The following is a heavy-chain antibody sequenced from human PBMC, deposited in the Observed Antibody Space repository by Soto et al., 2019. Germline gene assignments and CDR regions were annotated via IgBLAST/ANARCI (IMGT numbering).Heavy chain of an antibody. D-gene: IGHD3-16*02. CDR3: ARGPDRGSYDYIWGSYRYTEDYYYYYMDV. CDR1: GGSFSGYY. CDR2: INHSGST. J-gene: IGHJ6*03. Sequence: SETLSLTCAVYGGSFSGYYWSWIRQPPGKGLEWIGEINHSGSTNYNPSPKSRVTISVDTSKNQFSLKLSSVTAADTAVYYCARGPDRGSYDYIWGSYRYTEDYYYYYMDVWGKGTTVTVSS. V-gene: IGHV4-34*01.